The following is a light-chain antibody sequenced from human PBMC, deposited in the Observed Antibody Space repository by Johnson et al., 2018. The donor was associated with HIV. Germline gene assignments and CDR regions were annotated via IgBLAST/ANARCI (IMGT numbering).Light chain of an antibody. J-gene: IGLJ1*01. CDR3: GTWDTGLSAPYV. Sequence: VLTQPPSVSAAPGQKVTISCSGSSSNIGNNYVSWYQQLPGTAPKLLIYENNKRPSGIPDRFSGSKSGTSATLGITGLQTGDEADYYCGTWDTGLSAPYVFGTGTKVTVL. CDR2: ENN. V-gene: IGLV1-51*02. CDR1: SSNIGNNY.